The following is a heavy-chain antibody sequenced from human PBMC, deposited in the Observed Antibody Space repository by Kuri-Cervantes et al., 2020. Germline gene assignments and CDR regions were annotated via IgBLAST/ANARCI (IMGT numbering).Heavy chain of an antibody. Sequence: SETLSLTCTVSGYSISSGYYWGWIRQPPGKGLEWIGSIYHSGSTYYNPSLKSRVTISVDTSKNQFSLKLSSVTAADTAVYYCARGSPQLRTRFLESGYYYMDVWGKGITVTVSS. CDR1: GYSISSGYY. V-gene: IGHV4-38-2*02. D-gene: IGHD3-3*01. CDR2: IYHSGST. CDR3: ARGSPQLRTRFLESGYYYMDV. J-gene: IGHJ6*03.